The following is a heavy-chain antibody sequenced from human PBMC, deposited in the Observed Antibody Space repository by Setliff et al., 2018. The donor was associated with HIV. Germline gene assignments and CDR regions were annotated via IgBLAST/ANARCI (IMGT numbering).Heavy chain of an antibody. Sequence: GESLKISCKAFGYTFATSWIGWVRQMPGKGLEWMAVMFVGDSDTSTDSPSFQGQVTFSVDKSIRTAYLQWSSLKASDTAIYYCARRAFNGYYFDSWGQGTLVTVSS. CDR3: ARRAFNGYYFDS. V-gene: IGHV5-51*01. D-gene: IGHD2-8*01. J-gene: IGHJ4*02. CDR1: GYTFATSW. CDR2: MFVGDSDT.